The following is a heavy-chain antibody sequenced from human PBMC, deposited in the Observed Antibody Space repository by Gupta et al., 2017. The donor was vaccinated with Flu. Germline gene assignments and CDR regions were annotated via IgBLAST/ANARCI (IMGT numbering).Heavy chain of an antibody. Sequence: AMSWVRQAPGKGLEWVSGLSASGGRTYYADSVKGRFTISRDTSKNTLYLQMDSLRAEDTAXYXCAKNRXAGAISYYYGLDVWGQGTTVAVSS. CDR2: LSASGGRT. CDR3: AKNRXAGAISYYYGLDV. V-gene: IGHV3-23*01. D-gene: IGHD1-26*01. CDR1: A. J-gene: IGHJ6*02.